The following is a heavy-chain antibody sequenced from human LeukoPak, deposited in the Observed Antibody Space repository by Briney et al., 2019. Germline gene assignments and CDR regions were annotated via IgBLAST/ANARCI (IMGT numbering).Heavy chain of an antibody. V-gene: IGHV4-59*08. CDR3: AGLTRWLQPFDY. J-gene: IGHJ4*02. CDR1: GGSISSYY. Sequence: PSETLSLTCTVSGGSISSYYWSWIRQPPGKGLEWIGYIYYSGSTNYNPSLKSRVTISVDTSKNQFSLKLSSVTAADTAVYYCAGLTRWLQPFDYWGQGTLVTVSS. D-gene: IGHD5-24*01. CDR2: IYYSGST.